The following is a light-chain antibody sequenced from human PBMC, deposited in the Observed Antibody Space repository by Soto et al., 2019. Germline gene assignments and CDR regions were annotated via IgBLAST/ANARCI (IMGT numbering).Light chain of an antibody. V-gene: IGKV3-20*01. Sequence: EIVLTQSPGTLSLSPGERATLSCRASQSVDSSYFAWYQQKPGRAPRLLIYGASRRATGIPDRFSGSGSGTDFTLTISRLEPEDFAVYYCQQYGRSRWTSGQGTKVE. CDR3: QQYGRSRWT. CDR1: QSVDSSY. CDR2: GAS. J-gene: IGKJ1*01.